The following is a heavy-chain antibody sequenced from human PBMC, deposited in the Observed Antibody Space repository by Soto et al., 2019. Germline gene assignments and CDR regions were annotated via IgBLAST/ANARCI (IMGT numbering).Heavy chain of an antibody. Sequence: ESGGGVVQPGRSLRLSCASSGFSFSTHGMQWVRQAPGKGLEWVAIISYDGFIKYSADDVKGRFTISRDNSKNTFFLQMDSLRAEDSAVYYCAKDLKASGGHSGTLNYYYGMDVWGQGATVIVSS. CDR1: GFSFSTHG. V-gene: IGHV3-30*18. CDR2: ISYDGFIK. CDR3: AKDLKASGGHSGTLNYYYGMDV. J-gene: IGHJ6*02. D-gene: IGHD3-10*01.